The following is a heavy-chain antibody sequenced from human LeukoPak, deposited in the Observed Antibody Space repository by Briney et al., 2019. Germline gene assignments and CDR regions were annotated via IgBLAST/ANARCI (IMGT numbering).Heavy chain of an antibody. CDR2: IKSKTDGGTT. V-gene: IGHV3-15*01. D-gene: IGHD3-3*01. J-gene: IGHJ4*02. Sequence: PGGSLRLSCAASGFTFSNAWMSWVRQAPGKGLEWVGRIKSKTDGGTTDYAAPVKGRFTISRDDSKNTLYLQMNSLKTEDTAVYYCTTESRPRFLEWLLSGGSFDYWGQRTLVTVSS. CDR1: GFTFSNAW. CDR3: TTESRPRFLEWLLSGGSFDY.